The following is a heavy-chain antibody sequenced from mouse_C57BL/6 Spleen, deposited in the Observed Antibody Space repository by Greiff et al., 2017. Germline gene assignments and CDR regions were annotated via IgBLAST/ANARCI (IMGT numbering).Heavy chain of an antibody. Sequence: VQLLQSGPELVKPGASVKISCMASGYSFTDYNMNWVKQSNGKSLEWIGVINPNYGTTSYNQKFKGKATLTVDQSSSTAYMQLNSLTSEDSAVYYCARAHDYGSRDYAMDYWGQGTSVTVSS. V-gene: IGHV1-39*01. CDR1: GYSFTDYN. CDR3: ARAHDYGSRDYAMDY. CDR2: INPNYGTT. J-gene: IGHJ4*01. D-gene: IGHD1-1*01.